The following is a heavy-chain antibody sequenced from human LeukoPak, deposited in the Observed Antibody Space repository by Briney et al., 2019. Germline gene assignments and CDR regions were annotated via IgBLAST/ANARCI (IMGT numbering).Heavy chain of an antibody. CDR1: GYSISSGYY. J-gene: IGHJ4*02. D-gene: IGHD6-19*01. CDR2: IKQDGSEK. CDR3: ATEASSGLED. Sequence: ETLSLTCTVSGYSISSGYYWGWIRQPPGKGLDWVANIKQDGSEKYYLDSVKGRFTISRDNAENSLYLQMNSLRAEDTAVYYCATEASSGLEDWGQGILVTVSS. V-gene: IGHV3-7*01.